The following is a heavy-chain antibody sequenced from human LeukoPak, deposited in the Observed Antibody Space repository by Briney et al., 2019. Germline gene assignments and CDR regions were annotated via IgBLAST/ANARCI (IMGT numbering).Heavy chain of an antibody. D-gene: IGHD2-15*01. Sequence: GASVKVSCKASGYTFTNHGMNWVRQAPGQGLEWMGRINTNAERPTYAQGFTGRFVISLDTSVNTAYLQINSLKAEDTAVYYCARDLYQTLYCSGGSCSLHTQYGMDVWGQGTTVTVSS. CDR1: GYTFTNHG. CDR2: INTNAERP. J-gene: IGHJ6*02. V-gene: IGHV7-4-1*02. CDR3: ARDLYQTLYCSGGSCSLHTQYGMDV.